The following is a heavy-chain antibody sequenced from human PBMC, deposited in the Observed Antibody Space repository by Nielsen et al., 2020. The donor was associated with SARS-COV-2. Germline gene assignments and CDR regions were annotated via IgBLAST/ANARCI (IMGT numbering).Heavy chain of an antibody. J-gene: IGHJ4*02. V-gene: IGHV3-21*01. CDR2: ISSGSSHI. Sequence: GESLKISCAASGFTFSSYGMNWVRQAPGKGLQWISSISSGSSHIYYTDSVKGRFTISRDNAKNSLYLQMNSLGAEDTAVYYCARCAYYYDSSGYPHPTLFDYWGQGTLVTVSS. CDR3: ARCAYYYDSSGYPHPTLFDY. CDR1: GFTFSSYG. D-gene: IGHD3-22*01.